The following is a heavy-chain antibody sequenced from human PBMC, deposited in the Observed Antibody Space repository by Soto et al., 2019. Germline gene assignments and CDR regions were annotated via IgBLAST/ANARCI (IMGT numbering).Heavy chain of an antibody. D-gene: IGHD1-26*01. V-gene: IGHV4-39*01. J-gene: IGHJ4*02. CDR1: GGSISSSSYY. CDR2: IYYSGST. CDR3: ARQILGATDY. Sequence: PSETLFLTCTVSGGSISSSSYYWGWIRQPPGKGLEWIGSIYYSGSTYYNPSLKSRVTISVDTSKNQFSLKLSSVTAADTAVYYCARQILGATDYWGQGTLVTVSS.